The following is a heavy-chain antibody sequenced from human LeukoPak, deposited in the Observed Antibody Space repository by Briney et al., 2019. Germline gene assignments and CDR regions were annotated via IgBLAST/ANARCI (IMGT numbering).Heavy chain of an antibody. CDR1: GYTFTGYY. V-gene: IGHV1-69*13. D-gene: IGHD2-2*01. J-gene: IGHJ3*02. CDR3: SVVPAAKSAFDI. CDR2: IIPIFGTA. Sequence: SVKVSCKASGYTFTGYYMHWVRQAPGQGLEWMGGIIPIFGTANYAQKFQGRVTITADESTSTAYMELSSLRSEDTAVYYCSVVPAAKSAFDIWGQGTMVTVSS.